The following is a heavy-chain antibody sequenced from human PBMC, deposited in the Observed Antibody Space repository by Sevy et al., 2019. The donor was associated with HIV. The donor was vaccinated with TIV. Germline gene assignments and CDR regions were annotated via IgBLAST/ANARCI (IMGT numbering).Heavy chain of an antibody. CDR3: AKDGESFITGTALNYFDY. CDR2: ISGSGGST. Sequence: GGSLRLSCAASGFTLSSYAMSWVRQAPGKGLESVSAISGSGGSTYYADSVKGRFTISRDNSKNTLYLQMNSLRAEDTAVYYCAKDGESFITGTALNYFDYWGQGTLVTVSS. V-gene: IGHV3-23*01. D-gene: IGHD1-7*01. CDR1: GFTLSSYA. J-gene: IGHJ4*02.